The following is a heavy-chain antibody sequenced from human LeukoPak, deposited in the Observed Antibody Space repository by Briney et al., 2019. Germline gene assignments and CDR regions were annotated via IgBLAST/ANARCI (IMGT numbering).Heavy chain of an antibody. Sequence: GGSLRLSCAASGFTFSSYSMNWVRPAPGKGLEWVSSISSSSSYIYYADSVKGRFTISRDNAKNSLYLQMNSLRAEDTAVYYCARGIAAAGPDYWGQGTLVTVSS. V-gene: IGHV3-21*01. J-gene: IGHJ4*02. CDR3: ARGIAAAGPDY. D-gene: IGHD6-13*01. CDR2: ISSSSSYI. CDR1: GFTFSSYS.